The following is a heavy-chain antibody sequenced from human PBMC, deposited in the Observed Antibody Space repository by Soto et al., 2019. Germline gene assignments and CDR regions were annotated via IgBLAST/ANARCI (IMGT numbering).Heavy chain of an antibody. D-gene: IGHD3-16*01. J-gene: IGHJ4*02. V-gene: IGHV4-4*02. Sequence: QVQLQESGPGLVKPSGTLSLTCAVSGGSISSSNWWSWVRQPPGKGLEWIGEIYHSGSTNYNPSLKSRVTISIDNSKNQFSLRLSSVTAADTAVYYCANLYDYVWGSPLDIDYWGQGTLVTVSS. CDR3: ANLYDYVWGSPLDIDY. CDR1: GGSISSSNW. CDR2: IYHSGST.